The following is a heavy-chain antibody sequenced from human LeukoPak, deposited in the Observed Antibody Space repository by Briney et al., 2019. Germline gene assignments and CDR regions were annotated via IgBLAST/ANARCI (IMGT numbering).Heavy chain of an antibody. D-gene: IGHD3-3*01. CDR1: GGSISSRSYY. CDR3: ARDDLYDFWSGYNY. V-gene: IGHV4-39*07. CDR2: IYYSGTA. J-gene: IGHJ4*02. Sequence: SETLSLTCSVSGGSISSRSYYWAWIRQPLGKGLEWIGNIYYSGTAYYSPSLKSRVTMSVDTSKNHFSLKLSSVTAADTAVYYCARDDLYDFWSGYNYWGQGTLVTVSS.